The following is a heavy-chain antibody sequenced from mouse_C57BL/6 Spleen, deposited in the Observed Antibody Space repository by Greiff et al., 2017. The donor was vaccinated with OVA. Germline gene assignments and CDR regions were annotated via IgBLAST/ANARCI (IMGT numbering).Heavy chain of an antibody. Sequence: VQLQESGAEPVKPGASVKISCKASGYAFSSYWMNWVKQRPGKGLEWIGQIYPGDGDTNYNGKFKGKATLTADKSSSTAYMQLSSLTSEDSAVYFCARKGIYYDYEGNFDYWGQGTTLTVSS. CDR1: GYAFSSYW. CDR2: IYPGDGDT. V-gene: IGHV1-80*01. J-gene: IGHJ2*01. D-gene: IGHD2-4*01. CDR3: ARKGIYYDYEGNFDY.